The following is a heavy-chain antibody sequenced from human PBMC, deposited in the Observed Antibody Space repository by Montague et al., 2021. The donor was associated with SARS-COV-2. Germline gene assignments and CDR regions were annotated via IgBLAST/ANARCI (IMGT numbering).Heavy chain of an antibody. V-gene: IGHV3-21*01. D-gene: IGHD3-22*01. Sequence: SLRLSCAASGFTFRSYTMNWVRQAPGKGLEWVSCISSSSSYIYYADSVKGRFTIFRDNAKNSLFLQMNSLRAEGTAVYYCARDGWAHYYDSSGYEGNFDIWGQGTMVTVSS. CDR2: ISSSSSYI. CDR1: GFTFRSYT. CDR3: ARDGWAHYYDSSGYEGNFDI. J-gene: IGHJ3*02.